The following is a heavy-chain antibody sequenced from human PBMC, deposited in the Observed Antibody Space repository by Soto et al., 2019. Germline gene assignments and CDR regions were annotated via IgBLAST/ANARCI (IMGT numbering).Heavy chain of an antibody. V-gene: IGHV4-59*01. D-gene: IGHD3-9*01. CDR1: GGSISSYY. J-gene: IGHJ4*02. CDR2: IYYSGST. CDR3: ASSGYYDILTGYYVDY. Sequence: QVQLQESGPGLVKPSETLSLTCTVSGGSISSYYWSWIRQPPGKGLEWIGYIYYSGSTNYNPSLKSRVTISVDTSKNQFSLKLSSVTAADTAVYYCASSGYYDILTGYYVDYWGQGTLVTVSS.